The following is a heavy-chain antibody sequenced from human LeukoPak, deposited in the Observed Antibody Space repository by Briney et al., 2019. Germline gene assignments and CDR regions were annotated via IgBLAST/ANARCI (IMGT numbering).Heavy chain of an antibody. J-gene: IGHJ4*02. CDR1: GFTFSSYS. CDR3: ATALDIVATIHY. V-gene: IGHV3-48*01. CDR2: ISSSSSTI. D-gene: IGHD5-12*01. Sequence: GGSLRLSCAASGFTFSSYSMSWVRQAPGKGLEWVSYISSSSSTIYYADSVKGRFTISRDNAKNSLYLQMNSLGAEDSAVYYCATALDIVATIHYWGQGTLVTVSS.